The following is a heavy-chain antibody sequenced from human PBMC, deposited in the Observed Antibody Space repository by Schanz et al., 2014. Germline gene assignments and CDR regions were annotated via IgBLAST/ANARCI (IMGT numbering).Heavy chain of an antibody. CDR3: ATMWGYCTATACQILEVLDV. J-gene: IGHJ3*01. CDR2: ISAYNGHT. V-gene: IGHV1-18*04. Sequence: QVQLVQSGPEVKKPGSSVKVSCQAFGDTFSKYNIMWVRQVPGQGLEWMGWISAYNGHTDYAQKLQGRVTLTTDTSTSTAYMELRNLRSDDTAVYYCATMWGYCTATACQILEVLDVWGQGTMVTVSS. CDR1: GDTFSKYN. D-gene: IGHD2-8*02.